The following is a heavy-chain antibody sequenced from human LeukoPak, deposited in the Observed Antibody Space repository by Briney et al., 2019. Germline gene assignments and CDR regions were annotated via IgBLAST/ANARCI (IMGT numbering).Heavy chain of an antibody. CDR1: GYTFTSYA. Sequence: SVKVSCKASGYTFTSYAISWVRQAPGQGLEWMGRIIPILGIANYAQKFQGRVTITADRSTSTAYMELGSLRSGATAIYYCARDIVGATYGPSDYWGQGTLVTVSS. CDR3: ARDIVGATYGPSDY. D-gene: IGHD1-26*01. J-gene: IGHJ4*02. CDR2: IIPILGIA. V-gene: IGHV1-69*04.